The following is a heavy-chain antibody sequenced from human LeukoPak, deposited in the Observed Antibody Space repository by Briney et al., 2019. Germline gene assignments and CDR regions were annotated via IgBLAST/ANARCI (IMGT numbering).Heavy chain of an antibody. J-gene: IGHJ5*02. D-gene: IGHD1-1*01. V-gene: IGHV3-30*02. CDR3: ARDGRKKFWPQLIGRSGDWFDP. CDR1: GFTFSSYG. Sequence: GGSLRLSCAASGFTFSSYGMHWVRQAPGKGLEWVAFIRYDGSNKYYADSVKGRFTISRDNAKNSLYLQINSLRAEDTAVYYCARDGRKKFWPQLIGRSGDWFDPWGQGTLVTVSS. CDR2: IRYDGSNK.